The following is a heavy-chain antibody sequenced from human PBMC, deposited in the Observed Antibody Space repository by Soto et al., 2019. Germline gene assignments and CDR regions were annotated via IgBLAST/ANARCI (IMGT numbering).Heavy chain of an antibody. J-gene: IGHJ4*02. CDR3: ARNYGPGYTFDY. CDR2: IYYSGST. V-gene: IGHV4-59*08. D-gene: IGHD3-10*01. CDR1: GGSISSYY. Sequence: SETLSLTCTVSGGSISSYYWSWIRQPPGKGLEWIGYIYYSGSTHYNPSLKSRVTISVDTSKNQFSLKLSSVTAADTAVYYCARNYGPGYTFDYWGQGTLVTVPQ.